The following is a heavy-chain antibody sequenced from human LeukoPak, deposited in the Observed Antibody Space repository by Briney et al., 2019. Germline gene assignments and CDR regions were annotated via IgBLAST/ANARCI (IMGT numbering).Heavy chain of an antibody. CDR1: GFTFRNYA. V-gene: IGHV3-23*01. CDR3: GGCSGASCYSQPIAH. J-gene: IGHJ4*02. CDR2: IVDSGDST. Sequence: GGSLRLSCAASGFTFRNYAMSWVRQAPGKGLEWVSGIVDSGDSTHYGDSVKGRFTIFRDNSKNTLYLQMNSLRAEDTAVYYCGGCSGASCYSQPIAHWGQGTLVTVSS. D-gene: IGHD2-15*01.